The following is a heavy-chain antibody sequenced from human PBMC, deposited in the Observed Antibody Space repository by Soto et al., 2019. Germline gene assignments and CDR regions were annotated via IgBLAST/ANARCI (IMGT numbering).Heavy chain of an antibody. D-gene: IGHD2-2*01. J-gene: IGHJ4*02. CDR2: IKQDGSEK. CDR3: ARALTVPAAITMYYFDY. CDR1: GFTFSSYW. V-gene: IGHV3-7*05. Sequence: GGSLRLSCAASGFTFSSYWMSWVRQAPGKGLEWVANIKQDGSEKYYVDSVKGRFTISRDNAKNSLYLQMNSLRAEDTAVYYCARALTVPAAITMYYFDYWGQGTLVTVSS.